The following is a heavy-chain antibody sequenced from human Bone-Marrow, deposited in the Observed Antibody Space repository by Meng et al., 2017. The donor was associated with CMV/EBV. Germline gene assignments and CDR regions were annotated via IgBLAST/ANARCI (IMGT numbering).Heavy chain of an antibody. CDR3: ARDLQTFCGSPGCYDGFPH. Sequence: TFMPYNMNWVRQAPGKGLEWVSSISGSSQDTYYADSLRGRFTVSRDNRRKALYLQMDALRVEDTAVYYCARDLQTFCGSPGCYDGFPHWGQGTLVTVSS. D-gene: IGHD2-2*01. V-gene: IGHV3-21*01. J-gene: IGHJ4*02. CDR1: TFMPYN. CDR2: ISGSSQDT.